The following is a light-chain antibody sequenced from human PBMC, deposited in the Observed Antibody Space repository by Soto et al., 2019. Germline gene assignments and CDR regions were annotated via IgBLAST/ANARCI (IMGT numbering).Light chain of an antibody. J-gene: IGLJ1*01. CDR1: SRDVGGYNY. CDR3: SSYTSSSTRV. CDR2: EVS. Sequence: QAVLTQPASVSGSPGQSITISCTGTSRDVGGYNYVSWYQQHPGKAPKLMIYEVSNRPSGVSNRFSGSKYGNTASLTISGLQAEDEADYYCSSYTSSSTRVFGTGTKVTVL. V-gene: IGLV2-14*01.